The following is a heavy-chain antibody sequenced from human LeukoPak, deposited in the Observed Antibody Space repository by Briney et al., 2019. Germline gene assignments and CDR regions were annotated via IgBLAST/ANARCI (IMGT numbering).Heavy chain of an antibody. CDR1: GVTFSNYG. CDR3: ARGGAARPDY. D-gene: IGHD6-6*01. V-gene: IGHV3-48*01. CDR2: ISSSSSSI. J-gene: IGHJ4*02. Sequence: GGSLRLSCAASGVTFSNYGMDWVRQAAGKGLEWLSYISSSSSSIYYADSVKGRFTISRDNAKNSLFLQMNSLRAEDTAVYYCARGGAARPDYWGQGALVTVSS.